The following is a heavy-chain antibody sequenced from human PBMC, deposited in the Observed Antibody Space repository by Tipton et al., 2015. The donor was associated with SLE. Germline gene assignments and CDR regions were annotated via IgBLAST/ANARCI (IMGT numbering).Heavy chain of an antibody. CDR2: IYSGGST. D-gene: IGHD1-26*01. CDR3: ASGWELSFDY. CDR1: GFTVTTKY. Sequence: GSLRLSCAASGFTVTTKYMSWVRRAPGKGLQWVSVIYSGGSTYYADSVRGRFTISRDNSKNTLYLQMNSLRAEDTAVYYCASGWELSFDYWGQGTLVTVSS. V-gene: IGHV3-53*05. J-gene: IGHJ4*02.